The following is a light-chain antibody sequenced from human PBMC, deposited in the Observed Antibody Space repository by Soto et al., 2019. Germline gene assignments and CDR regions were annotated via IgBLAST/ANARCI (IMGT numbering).Light chain of an antibody. CDR3: QQYNNWPPWT. V-gene: IGKV3-15*01. Sequence: RVMTQSPATLSLSPGERATLSCRASQSVSTNVAWYQQKPGQALRLLIYGASTRATDIPARFSGSGSGTDFTLTISSLQSEDFAVYYCQQYNNWPPWTFGQGTKVEVK. CDR1: QSVSTN. CDR2: GAS. J-gene: IGKJ1*01.